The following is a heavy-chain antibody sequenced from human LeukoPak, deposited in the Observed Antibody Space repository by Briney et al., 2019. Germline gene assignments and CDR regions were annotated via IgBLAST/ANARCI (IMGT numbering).Heavy chain of an antibody. CDR1: GFTVSTNY. D-gene: IGHD3-22*01. CDR2: IYTGGNT. CDR3: ARDYYDSSGYLYYFDY. J-gene: IGHJ4*02. V-gene: IGHV3-53*04. Sequence: PGGSLRLSCAASGFTVSTNYMNWVRQAPGKGLEWVAVIYTGGNTYYAESVEGRFTISRHNSKNTLYLQMNSLRTDDTAVYYCARDYYDSSGYLYYFDYWGQGTLVTVSS.